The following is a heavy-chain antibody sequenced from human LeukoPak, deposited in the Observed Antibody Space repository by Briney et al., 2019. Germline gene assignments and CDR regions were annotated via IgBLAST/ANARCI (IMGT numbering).Heavy chain of an antibody. J-gene: IGHJ3*02. CDR1: GGSISSYY. CDR3: ASGTYYDILTGPGDAFDI. CDR2: IYTSGST. Sequence: PSETLSLTCTVSGGSISSYYWSWIRQPAGKGLEWIGRIYTSGSTNYNPSLKSRVTMSVDTSKNQFSLKLSSVTAADTAVYYCASGTYYDILTGPGDAFDIWGQGTMVTVSS. V-gene: IGHV4-4*07. D-gene: IGHD3-9*01.